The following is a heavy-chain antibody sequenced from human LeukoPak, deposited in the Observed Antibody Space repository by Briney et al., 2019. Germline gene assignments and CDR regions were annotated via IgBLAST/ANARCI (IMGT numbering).Heavy chain of an antibody. CDR3: GRDGEGGGLGDY. CDR1: VYTFTNFG. Sequence: ASVKVSCKASVYTFTNFGLSWVRQAPGQGLEWMGWISAYNGDTYYAQRFHGRVTMTTDTSTSTAYMELNRLRSDDTAVYYCGRDGEGGGLGDYWGQGTLVTVSS. D-gene: IGHD3-10*01. J-gene: IGHJ4*02. V-gene: IGHV1-18*01. CDR2: ISAYNGDT.